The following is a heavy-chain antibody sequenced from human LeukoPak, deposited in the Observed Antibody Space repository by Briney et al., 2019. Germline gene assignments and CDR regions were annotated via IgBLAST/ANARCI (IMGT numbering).Heavy chain of an antibody. Sequence: GGSLRLSCAASGFTFDDYAMHWVRQAPGKGLEWVSLISWDGGSTYYADSVKGRFTISRDNSKNSLYLQMNSLRAEDTAVYYCAKDFEQYYYDSSGVNFDYWGQGTLVTVSS. CDR3: AKDFEQYYYDSSGVNFDY. D-gene: IGHD3-22*01. CDR1: GFTFDDYA. J-gene: IGHJ4*02. CDR2: ISWDGGST. V-gene: IGHV3-43D*03.